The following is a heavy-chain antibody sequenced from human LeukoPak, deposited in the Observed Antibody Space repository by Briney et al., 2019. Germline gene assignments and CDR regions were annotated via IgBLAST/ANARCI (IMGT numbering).Heavy chain of an antibody. CDR2: IYYSGSS. Sequence: SETLSLTCTVSGGYISSYYWSWIRRPPGKGLEWIGYIYYSGSSNYNPSLKSRVTVSVDTSKNQISLKLSSVTAADTAVYYCARRLSYGSSGYYALDYWGQGTLVTASS. CDR3: ARRLSYGSSGYYALDY. J-gene: IGHJ4*02. CDR1: GGYISSYY. D-gene: IGHD3-22*01. V-gene: IGHV4-59*01.